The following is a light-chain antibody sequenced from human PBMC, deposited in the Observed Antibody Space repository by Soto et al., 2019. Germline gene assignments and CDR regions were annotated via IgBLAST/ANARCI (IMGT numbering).Light chain of an antibody. J-gene: IGKJ4*01. CDR1: QSVSSN. V-gene: IGKV3-15*01. CDR2: GAS. CDR3: QQYNNWPLT. Sequence: EIVMTQSPATLSVSPGERATLSCRASQSVSSNLAWYQQKPGQAPRLLIYGASTRATGIPARFSGSGSGTEVTLTISSLQSEDFSVSYCQQYNNWPLTFGGGTKVDIK.